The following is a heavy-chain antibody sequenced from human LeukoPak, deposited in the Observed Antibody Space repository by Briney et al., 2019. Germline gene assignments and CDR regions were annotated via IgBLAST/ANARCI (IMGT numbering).Heavy chain of an antibody. CDR3: ARLFSGSFYYYYYMDV. CDR1: GGSFSGYY. D-gene: IGHD6-25*01. V-gene: IGHV4-34*01. Sequence: PSETLSLTCAVYGGSFSGYYWSWIRQPPGKGLEWIGGINHSGSTNYNPSLKSRVTISVDTSKNQFSLKLSSVTAADTAVYYCARLFSGSFYYYYYMDVWGKGTTVTISS. J-gene: IGHJ6*03. CDR2: INHSGST.